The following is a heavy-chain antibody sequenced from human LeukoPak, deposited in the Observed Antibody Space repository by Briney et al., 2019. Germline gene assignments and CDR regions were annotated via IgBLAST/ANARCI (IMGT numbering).Heavy chain of an antibody. D-gene: IGHD6-19*01. J-gene: IGHJ4*02. CDR3: ARSKRSGWTPFVY. CDR1: GFTFSTSP. Sequence: GGSLRLSCAASGFTFSTSPMHWVRQAPGKGLEWVAVMSDDGSIKYYTDSVRGRFTISRDNSKNTLYLQMDSLRGEDTAVYFCARSKRSGWTPFVYWGQGTLVTVSS. CDR2: MSDDGSIK. V-gene: IGHV3-30*04.